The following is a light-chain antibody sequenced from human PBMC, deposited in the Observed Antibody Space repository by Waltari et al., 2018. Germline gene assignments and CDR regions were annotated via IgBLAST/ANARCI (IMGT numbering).Light chain of an antibody. CDR2: GAS. V-gene: IGKV3-15*01. CDR3: QQYNNWPPWT. J-gene: IGKJ1*01. CDR1: QRVSST. Sequence: EIVMTQSPATLSVSPGERATLSCSASQRVSSTLAWYQQKPGQAPRLLIYGASPRATGIPGRFSGSGSGTEFTLTISRLQSEDFAVYYCQQYNNWPPWTFGQGTKVEIK.